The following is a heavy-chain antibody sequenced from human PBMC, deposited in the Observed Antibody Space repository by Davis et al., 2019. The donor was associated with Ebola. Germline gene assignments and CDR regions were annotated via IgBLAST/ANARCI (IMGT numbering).Heavy chain of an antibody. CDR3: ARRLAVAGADWYFDL. D-gene: IGHD6-19*01. J-gene: IGHJ2*01. Sequence: MPSETLSLTCTVSGGSISSSDYYWGCIRQPPGKGLEWIGSIYYSGSTYYNPSLKSRVTISVDTSKNQFSLKLSSVTAADTAVYYCARRLAVAGADWYFDLWGRGTLVTVSS. V-gene: IGHV4-39*01. CDR2: IYYSGST. CDR1: GGSISSSDYY.